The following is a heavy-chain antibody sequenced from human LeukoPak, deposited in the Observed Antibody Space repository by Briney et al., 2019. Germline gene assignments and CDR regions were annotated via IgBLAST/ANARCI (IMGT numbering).Heavy chain of an antibody. Sequence: GESLKISCQVSGYSFTNYWIGWVRQMPGKGLEWMGSIDPGDSDTRYSPSFQGQVTISADKSISTAYLQWSSLKASGTAMYYCARTSRYSYGYTDYWGQGTLVTVSS. CDR3: ARTSRYSYGYTDY. CDR1: GYSFTNYW. J-gene: IGHJ4*02. D-gene: IGHD5-18*01. V-gene: IGHV5-51*01. CDR2: IDPGDSDT.